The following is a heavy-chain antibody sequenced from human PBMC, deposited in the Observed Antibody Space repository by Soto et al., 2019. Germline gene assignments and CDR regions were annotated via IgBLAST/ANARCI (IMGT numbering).Heavy chain of an antibody. Sequence: QVQLVQTGAEVKKPGSSVKVSCKASGGTLSSYTISWVRQAPGQGLEWMGRIIPILGIANYAQKFQGRVTITADKSTSTAYMELSSLRSEDTAVYYCARAGETATGDYWGHGTLVTVSS. J-gene: IGHJ4*01. CDR3: ARAGETATGDY. CDR1: GGTLSSYT. CDR2: IIPILGIA. V-gene: IGHV1-69*02.